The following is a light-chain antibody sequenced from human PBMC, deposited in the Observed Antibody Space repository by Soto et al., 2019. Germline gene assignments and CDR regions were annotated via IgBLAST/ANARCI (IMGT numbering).Light chain of an antibody. V-gene: IGKV4-1*01. CDR2: WAS. CDR1: QSVLYSANNKNC. J-gene: IGKJ1*01. CDR3: QQYYSTPRT. Sequence: DIVMTQSPDSRAVSLGERATINCRSSQSVLYSANNKNCLAWYQQKPGQPPKLLLYWASTRESGVPDRFSGSGSGTDFTLTISSLQAEDVAVYYCQQYYSTPRTFGQGTKVEIK.